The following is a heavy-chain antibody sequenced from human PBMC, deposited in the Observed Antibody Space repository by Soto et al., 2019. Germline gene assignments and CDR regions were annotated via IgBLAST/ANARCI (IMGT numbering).Heavy chain of an antibody. CDR3: ARDSRSSSPWYFDL. CDR1: GDSISSHY. Sequence: QVQLQESGPGLVKPSETLSLTCTVSGDSISSHYWSWIRQSAGKGLEWIGRMYFSGSTNYNPSLKSRVTMSVDTSKDQFSLKLSSVTAADMAVYYCARDSRSSSPWYFDLWGRDTLVTVSS. J-gene: IGHJ2*01. D-gene: IGHD6-6*01. V-gene: IGHV4-4*07. CDR2: MYFSGST.